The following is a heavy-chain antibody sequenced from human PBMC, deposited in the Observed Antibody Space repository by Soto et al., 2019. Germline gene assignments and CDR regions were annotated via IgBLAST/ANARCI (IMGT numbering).Heavy chain of an antibody. J-gene: IGHJ4*02. D-gene: IGHD6-19*01. Sequence: VQLLESGGRLVQPGRSLRLSCAASGFIFRDYAMNWVRQAPGKGLEWVSDISGSGDSARYADSVKGRFTISRDNSRDTLYLHMNSLRVDDTAVYYCGKERRGSGWSVCDFWGQGDLVTVSS. V-gene: IGHV3-23*01. CDR2: ISGSGDSA. CDR1: GFIFRDYA. CDR3: GKERRGSGWSVCDF.